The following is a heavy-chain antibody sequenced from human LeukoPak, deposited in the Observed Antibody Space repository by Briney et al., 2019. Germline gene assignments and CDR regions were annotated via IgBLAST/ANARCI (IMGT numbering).Heavy chain of an antibody. V-gene: IGHV3-74*01. D-gene: IGHD2-15*01. CDR2: INSDGSST. CDR3: AKGGYCSGGSCPGEDAFDI. Sequence: TGGSLRLSCAASGFTFGSYWMHWVRQAPGKGLVWVSRINSDGSSTSYADSVKGRFTISRDNAKNTLYLQMNSLRAEDTAVYYCAKGGYCSGGSCPGEDAFDIWGQGTMVTVSS. CDR1: GFTFGSYW. J-gene: IGHJ3*02.